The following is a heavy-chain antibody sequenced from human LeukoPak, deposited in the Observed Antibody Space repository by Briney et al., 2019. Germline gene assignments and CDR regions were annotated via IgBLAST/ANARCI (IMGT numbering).Heavy chain of an antibody. CDR2: ITSSSSYI. D-gene: IGHD3-22*01. J-gene: IGHJ4*02. CDR3: ARHVVAVGFDY. Sequence: GGSLRLSCAASGFTFSSYSMNWVRQAPGKGLQWVSSITSSSSYIYYADSVKGRFTISRDNAKNSLYLQMNSLRAEDTAVYYCARHVVAVGFDYWERGTRVTASS. CDR1: GFTFSSYS. V-gene: IGHV3-21*01.